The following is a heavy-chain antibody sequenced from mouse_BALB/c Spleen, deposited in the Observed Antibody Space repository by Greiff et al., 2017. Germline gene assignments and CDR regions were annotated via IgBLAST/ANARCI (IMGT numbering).Heavy chain of an antibody. Sequence: GQLQQSGAELVKPGASVKLSCTASGFNIKDTYMHWVKQRPEQGLEWIGRIDPANGNTKYDPKFQGKATITADTSSNTAYLQLSSLTSEDTAVYYCASNWDVDYWGQGTTLTVSS. J-gene: IGHJ2*01. V-gene: IGHV14-3*02. D-gene: IGHD4-1*01. CDR2: IDPANGNT. CDR3: ASNWDVDY. CDR1: GFNIKDTY.